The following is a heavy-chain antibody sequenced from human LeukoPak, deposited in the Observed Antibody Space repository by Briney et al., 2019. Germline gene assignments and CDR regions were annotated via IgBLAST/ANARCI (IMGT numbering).Heavy chain of an antibody. CDR2: IYYSGST. CDR3: AREAGYDGG. CDR1: GGSISSSSYY. J-gene: IGHJ4*02. Sequence: SETLSLTCTVSGGSISSSSYYWSWIRQHPGKGLEWIGYIYYSGSTYYNPSLKSRVTISVDTSKNQFSLKLSSVTAADTAVHYCAREAGYDGGWGQGTLVTVSS. V-gene: IGHV4-31*03. D-gene: IGHD5-12*01.